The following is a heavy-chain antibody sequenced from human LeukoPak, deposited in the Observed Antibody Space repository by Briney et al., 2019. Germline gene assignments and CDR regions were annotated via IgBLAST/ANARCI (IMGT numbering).Heavy chain of an antibody. CDR1: GFIFRSYV. J-gene: IGHJ1*01. V-gene: IGHV3-23*01. CDR3: AKPANYYDPRYFQH. CDR2: ISGSANRT. D-gene: IGHD3-16*01. Sequence: GGSLRLSCVASGFIFRSYVISWVRQAPGKGLEWVSAISGSANRTSYADSVKGRFTISGDNSKNTLFLQMNSLRAEDTAVYYCAKPANYYDPRYFQHWGQGTLVTVSS.